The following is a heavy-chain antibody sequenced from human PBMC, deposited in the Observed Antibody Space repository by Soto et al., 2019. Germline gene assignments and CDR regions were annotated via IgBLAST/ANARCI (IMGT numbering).Heavy chain of an antibody. Sequence: GGSLRLSCAASGFTFSSYAMSWVRQAPGKGLEWVSAISGSGGSTYYADSVKGRFTISRDSSKNTLYLQMNSLRAEDTAVYYCARHRPSSGWSAFDDWGQGTLVTVSS. CDR3: ARHRPSSGWSAFDD. V-gene: IGHV3-23*01. J-gene: IGHJ4*02. D-gene: IGHD6-19*01. CDR2: ISGSGGST. CDR1: GFTFSSYA.